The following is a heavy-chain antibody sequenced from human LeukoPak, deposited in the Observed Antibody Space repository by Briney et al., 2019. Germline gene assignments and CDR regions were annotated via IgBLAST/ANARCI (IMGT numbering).Heavy chain of an antibody. Sequence: GGSLRLSCAASGFTFSSYWMSWVRQAPGKGLEWVANIKQDGSEKYYVDSVKGRFTISRDNAKNSLYLQMNSLRAEDTAVYYCARVGDSGYGGPFDYWGQGTLVTVSS. V-gene: IGHV3-7*01. J-gene: IGHJ4*02. CDR3: ARVGDSGYGGPFDY. CDR2: IKQDGSEK. D-gene: IGHD5-12*01. CDR1: GFTFSSYW.